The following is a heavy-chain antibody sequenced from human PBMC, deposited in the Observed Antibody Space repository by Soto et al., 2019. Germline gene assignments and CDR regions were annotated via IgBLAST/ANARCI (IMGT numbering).Heavy chain of an antibody. D-gene: IGHD3-10*01. V-gene: IGHV4-34*01. CDR1: GGAFSGYY. Sequence: QVQLQQWGAGLLKPSETLSLTCAVYGGAFSGYYWSWIRQPPGKGLEWIGEINHRGSTNYNPSPKSRVSISVDTSKHQFSLELSSVTAADTAVYYCARGRNAMVRGVITKYFDYWGQGTLVIVSS. J-gene: IGHJ4*02. CDR3: ARGRNAMVRGVITKYFDY. CDR2: INHRGST.